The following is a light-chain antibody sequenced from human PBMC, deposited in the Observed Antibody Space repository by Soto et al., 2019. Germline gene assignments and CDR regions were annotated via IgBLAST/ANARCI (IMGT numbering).Light chain of an antibody. V-gene: IGKV3-11*01. CDR3: QQLSNLPSA. CDR2: DPS. J-gene: IGKJ4*01. Sequence: EIVLTQSPATLSLSPGNRATLSCMASQSVSGDVAWYQHNPCQDPRRLTYDPSNRANGSPTRFSGSGSGTAFSLTTTILPPEDFAIYYCQQLSNLPSAVGGGTEVDIK. CDR1: QSVSGD.